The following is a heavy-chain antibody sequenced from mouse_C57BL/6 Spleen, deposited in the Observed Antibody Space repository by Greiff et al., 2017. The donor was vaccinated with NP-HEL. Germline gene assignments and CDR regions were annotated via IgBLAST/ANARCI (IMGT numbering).Heavy chain of an antibody. CDR3: ARDYYGSRAMDY. V-gene: IGHV1-80*01. D-gene: IGHD1-1*01. Sequence: QVHVKQSGAELVKPGASVKISCKASGYAFSSYWMNWVKQRPGKGLEWIGQIYPGDGDTNYNGKFKGKATLTADKSSSTAYMQLSSLTSEDSAVYFCARDYYGSRAMDYWGQGTSVTVSS. CDR1: GYAFSSYW. J-gene: IGHJ4*01. CDR2: IYPGDGDT.